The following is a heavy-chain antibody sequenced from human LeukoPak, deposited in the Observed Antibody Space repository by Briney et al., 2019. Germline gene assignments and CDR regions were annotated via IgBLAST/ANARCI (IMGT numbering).Heavy chain of an antibody. CDR3: ATWAFYHDLDV. J-gene: IGHJ6*02. D-gene: IGHD3-3*01. CDR1: GFPFGTYG. V-gene: IGHV3-43*02. Sequence: GGSLRLTCEGSGFPFGTYGMSWVRHAPGRGLEWVATISGSGVSIYYADSVKGRFTISRDNSKDSLYLQMTGLRAEDSAVYYCATWAFYHDLDVWGRGTTVTVSS. CDR2: ISGSGVSI.